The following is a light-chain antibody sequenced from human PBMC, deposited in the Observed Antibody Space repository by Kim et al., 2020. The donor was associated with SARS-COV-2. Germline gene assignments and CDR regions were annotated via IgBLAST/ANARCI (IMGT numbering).Light chain of an antibody. CDR1: QDITDY. V-gene: IGKV1-33*01. J-gene: IGKJ1*01. CDR3: QQYDNLPLT. Sequence: SGSVGDRVTITCQASQDITDYLNGYQQKPGKAPKVLIYDASNLETEVPSRFSGSGSGTHFTFTISSLQPEDIATYYCQQYDNLPLTFGQGTKREI. CDR2: DAS.